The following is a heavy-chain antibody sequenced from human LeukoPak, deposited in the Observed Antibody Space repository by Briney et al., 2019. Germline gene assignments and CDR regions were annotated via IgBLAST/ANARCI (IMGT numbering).Heavy chain of an antibody. CDR2: ISAYNGNT. Sequence: ASVKVSCKASGYTFTSYGISWVRQAPGQGREWMGWISAYNGNTNYAQKLQGRVTMTTDTYTSTAYMELRSLRSDDTAVYYCARDRGYGARSWYFDLWRRGTLVTVSS. CDR1: GYTFTSYG. J-gene: IGHJ2*01. V-gene: IGHV1-18*01. CDR3: ARDRGYGARSWYFDL. D-gene: IGHD4-17*01.